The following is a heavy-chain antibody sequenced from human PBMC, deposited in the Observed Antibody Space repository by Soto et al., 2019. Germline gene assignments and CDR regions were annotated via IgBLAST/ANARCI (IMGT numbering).Heavy chain of an antibody. CDR2: INPNSGDT. CDR1: GYTFTGYH. Sequence: QVQLVQSGAEVKKPGASVKVSCKASGYTFTGYHMHWVRQAPGQGLEWMGWINPNSGDTNNAQKVHDRLTLTRDRPMTTAYMELRSLTSDDTAIYYCAGEGSYETLSGNSHIFDWGQGTLVSVSS. CDR3: AGEGSYETLSGNSHIFD. J-gene: IGHJ4*02. V-gene: IGHV1-2*02. D-gene: IGHD3-9*01.